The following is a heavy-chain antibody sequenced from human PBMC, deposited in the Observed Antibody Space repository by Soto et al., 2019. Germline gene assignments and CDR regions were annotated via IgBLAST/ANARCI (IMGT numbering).Heavy chain of an antibody. CDR3: AREGYCSSTSCYRAFYF. J-gene: IGHJ4*02. CDR1: GYTFTSYA. V-gene: IGHV1-3*01. Sequence: ASVKVSCKASGYTFTSYAMHWVRLAPAQRLEWMGWINAGNGNTKYSQKFQGRVTITRDTSASTAYMELSSLRSEDTAVYSCAREGYCSSTSCYRAFYFWGQGTLV. D-gene: IGHD2-2*01. CDR2: INAGNGNT.